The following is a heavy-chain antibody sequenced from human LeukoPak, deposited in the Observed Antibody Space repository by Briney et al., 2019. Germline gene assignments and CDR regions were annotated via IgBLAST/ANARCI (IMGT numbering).Heavy chain of an antibody. D-gene: IGHD2-21*02. CDR2: IIPILGIA. V-gene: IGHV1-69*04. Sequence: SVKVSCKASGGTFSSYAISWVRQAPGQRLEWMGRIIPILGIANYAQKFQGRVTITADKSTSTAYMELSSLRSEDTAVYYCARHIVVVTAIPAFDIWGQGTMVTVSS. J-gene: IGHJ3*02. CDR3: ARHIVVVTAIPAFDI. CDR1: GGTFSSYA.